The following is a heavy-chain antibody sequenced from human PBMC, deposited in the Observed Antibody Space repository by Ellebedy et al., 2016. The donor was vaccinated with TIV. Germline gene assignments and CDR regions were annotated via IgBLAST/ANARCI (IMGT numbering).Heavy chain of an antibody. Sequence: GESLKISCAASGFNFRSYWMTWVRQAPGKGLEWVAKIRQEGDEIYFVESVKGRFTISSDNAKNSLFLQMNSLRVGDTAVYYCARRASYGDYAVQVNPWFDPWGQGTLVTVSS. J-gene: IGHJ5*02. CDR3: ARRASYGDYAVQVNPWFDP. V-gene: IGHV3-7*01. CDR1: GFNFRSYW. CDR2: IRQEGDEI. D-gene: IGHD4-17*01.